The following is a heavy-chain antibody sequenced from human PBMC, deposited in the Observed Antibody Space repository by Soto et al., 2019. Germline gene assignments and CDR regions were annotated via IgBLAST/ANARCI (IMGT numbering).Heavy chain of an antibody. CDR1: GFYVTNMW. V-gene: IGHV3-15*07. J-gene: IGHJ5*02. D-gene: IGHD2-8*01. CDR2: IRNKEDGGTT. Sequence: EVELVESGGDLVKPGGSLKLSCAASGFYVTNMWMYWVRQAPGKGLEWVGLIRNKEDGGTTDYASPVKGRFSISRDDLKNMLYLQMDSLKSEDTAVYYCTTLYRLDPWGQGTLVTVSS. CDR3: TTLYRLDP.